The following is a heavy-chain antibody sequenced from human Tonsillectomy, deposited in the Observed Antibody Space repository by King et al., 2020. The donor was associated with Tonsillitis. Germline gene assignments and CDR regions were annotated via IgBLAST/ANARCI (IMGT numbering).Heavy chain of an antibody. V-gene: IGHV3-48*01. Sequence: QLVQSGGGLVQPGGSLRLSCAVSGFTFNSYSMNWVRQAPGKGLEWVSYISSSRSTIYYADSVKGRFTISRDNAKNSLYLQMNSLRAEDTAVYYCARDFSPLDPWGQGTLVTVSS. CDR3: ARDFSPLDP. D-gene: IGHD3-3*01. CDR1: GFTFNSYS. J-gene: IGHJ5*02. CDR2: ISSSRSTI.